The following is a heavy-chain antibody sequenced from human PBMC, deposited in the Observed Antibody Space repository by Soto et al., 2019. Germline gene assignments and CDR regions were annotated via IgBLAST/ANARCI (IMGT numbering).Heavy chain of an antibody. CDR1: GGSLSGYY. Sequence: SETLSLTCAVNGGSLSGYYWSWIRQSPGKGLEWIGEINHRGSSDYNPSLKSRVTLSIDASMNHVTLELTSVTAADTAVYYCARADNRTSHNGVNVWGQGTTITVSS. CDR3: ARADNRTSHNGVNV. V-gene: IGHV4-34*01. D-gene: IGHD1-1*01. CDR2: INHRGSS. J-gene: IGHJ6*02.